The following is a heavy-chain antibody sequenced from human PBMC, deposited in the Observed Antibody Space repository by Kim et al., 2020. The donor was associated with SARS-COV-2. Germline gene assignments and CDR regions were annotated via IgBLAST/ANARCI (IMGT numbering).Heavy chain of an antibody. V-gene: IGHV3-30*18. J-gene: IGHJ3*02. CDR1: GFTFSSYG. CDR2: ISYDGSNK. CDR3: AKVSGTVGVNDAFDI. Sequence: GGSLRLSCAASGFTFSSYGMHWVRQAPGKGLEWVAVISYDGSNKYYADSVKGRFTISRDNSKNTLYLQMNSLRAEDTAVYYCAKVSGTVGVNDAFDIWG. D-gene: IGHD2-21*01.